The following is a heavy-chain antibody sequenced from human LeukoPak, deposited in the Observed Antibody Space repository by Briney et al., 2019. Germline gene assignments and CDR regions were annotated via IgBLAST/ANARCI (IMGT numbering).Heavy chain of an antibody. Sequence: PSETLSLTCTVSGGSISSYYWSWIRQPPGKGLEWIGYIYYSGSTNYNPSLKSRVTISVDTSKNQFSLKLSSATAADTAVYYCARLGGNLPYYDFWSGYPNWFDSWGQGTLVTVSS. CDR1: GGSISSYY. D-gene: IGHD3-3*01. J-gene: IGHJ5*01. V-gene: IGHV4-59*08. CDR2: IYYSGST. CDR3: ARLGGNLPYYDFWSGYPNWFDS.